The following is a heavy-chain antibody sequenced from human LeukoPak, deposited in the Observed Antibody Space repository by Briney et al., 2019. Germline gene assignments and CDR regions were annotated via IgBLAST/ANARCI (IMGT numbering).Heavy chain of an antibody. CDR1: GYSFTSYW. J-gene: IGHJ4*02. Sequence: GESLKISCKGSGYSFTSYWIGWVRQMPGKGLECMGIIYLGDSDTRYSPSFQGQVTISADKSISTAYLQWSSLKASDTAIYYCARHETGPYFDYWGQGTLVTVSS. CDR2: IYLGDSDT. V-gene: IGHV5-51*01. D-gene: IGHD1-1*01. CDR3: ARHETGPYFDY.